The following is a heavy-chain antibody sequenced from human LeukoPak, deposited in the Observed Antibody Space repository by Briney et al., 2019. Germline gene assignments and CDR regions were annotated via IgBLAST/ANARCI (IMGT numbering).Heavy chain of an antibody. CDR2: INGEGSRI. CDR3: ARVGGIKDFDY. J-gene: IGHJ4*02. CDR1: GFNLRTYW. D-gene: IGHD3-16*01. Sequence: GGSLRLSCAVTGFNLRTYWIHWVRHSPGRGLEWVARINGEGSRISYADSVRGRFTISRDNAKNSLYLQMNSLRAEDTAVYYCARVGGIKDFDYWGQGTLVTVSS. V-gene: IGHV3-74*01.